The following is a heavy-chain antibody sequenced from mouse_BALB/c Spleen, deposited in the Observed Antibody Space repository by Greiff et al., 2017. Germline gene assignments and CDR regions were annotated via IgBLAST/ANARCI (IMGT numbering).Heavy chain of an antibody. V-gene: IGHV1-54*01. J-gene: IGHJ4*01. Sequence: VKLMESGAELVRPGTSVKVSCKASGYAFTNYLIEWVKQRPGQGLEWIGVINPGSGGTNYNEKFKGKATLTADKSSSTAYMQLSSLTSDDSAVYFCARGGVYAMDYWGQGTSVTVSS. CDR2: INPGSGGT. CDR1: GYAFTNYL. CDR3: ARGGVYAMDY.